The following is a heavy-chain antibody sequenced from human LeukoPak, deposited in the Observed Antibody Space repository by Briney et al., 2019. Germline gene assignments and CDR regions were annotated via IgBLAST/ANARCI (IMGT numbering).Heavy chain of an antibody. CDR2: ISSSSSYI. Sequence: GGSLRLSCAASGFTFSSYSMNWVRQAPGKGLEWVSSISSSSSYIYYADSVKGRFTISRDNAKNSLYLQMNSLRAEDTAVYYCASGRHSGSSWYIWFDPWGQGTLVTVSS. CDR3: ASGRHSGSSWYIWFDP. V-gene: IGHV3-21*01. J-gene: IGHJ5*02. D-gene: IGHD6-13*01. CDR1: GFTFSSYS.